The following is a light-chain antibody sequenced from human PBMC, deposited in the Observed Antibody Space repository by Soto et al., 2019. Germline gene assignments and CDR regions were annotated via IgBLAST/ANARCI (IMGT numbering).Light chain of an antibody. Sequence: DMQMSQSPSSLSVWVGDRVTITCRTSQNINAWLAWYQQRPGQAPKLLIYDASTVQSGVPSRFSGSGSGTEFTLTISSLQPDDFAVYFCQQYNDWPWTFGQGTKVDIK. J-gene: IGKJ1*01. CDR2: DAS. CDR1: QNINAW. CDR3: QQYNDWPWT. V-gene: IGKV1-5*01.